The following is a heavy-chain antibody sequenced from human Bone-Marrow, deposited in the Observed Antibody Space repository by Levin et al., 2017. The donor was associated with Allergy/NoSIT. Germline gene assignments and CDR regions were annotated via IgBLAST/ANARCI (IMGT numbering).Heavy chain of an antibody. CDR3: ARDFAPSGSWWLDS. V-gene: IGHV1-2*02. J-gene: IGHJ5*01. CDR1: GSTFSADFY. CDR2: VEGKSGKV. Sequence: GESLKISCKASGSTFSADFYMHWLRQAPGQRLEWIGWVEGKSGKVYYGKKFQGRVTMTRDTSITTGYLELYSLTSDDTAMYYCARDFAPSGSWWLDSWGQGTVVTVSS. D-gene: IGHD3-10*01.